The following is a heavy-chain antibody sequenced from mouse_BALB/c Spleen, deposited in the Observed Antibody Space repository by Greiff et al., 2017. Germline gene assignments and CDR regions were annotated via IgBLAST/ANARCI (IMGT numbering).Heavy chain of an antibody. CDR3: ARGEIYYDYDERTFWAMDY. J-gene: IGHJ4*01. V-gene: IGHV2-2*02. CDR1: GFSLTSYG. D-gene: IGHD2-4*01. CDR2: IWSGGST. Sequence: QVQLQQSGPGLVQPSQSLSITCTVSGFSLTSYGVHWVRQSPGKGLEWLGVIWSGGSTDYNAAFISRLSISKDNSKSQVFFKMNSLQANDTAIYYCARGEIYYDYDERTFWAMDYWGQGTSVTVSS.